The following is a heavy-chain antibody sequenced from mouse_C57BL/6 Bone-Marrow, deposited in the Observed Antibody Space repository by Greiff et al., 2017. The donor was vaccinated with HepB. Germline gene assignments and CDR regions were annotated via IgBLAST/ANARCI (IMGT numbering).Heavy chain of an antibody. J-gene: IGHJ2*01. CDR2: INPSTGGT. V-gene: IGHV1-42*01. CDR3: AREGFITTVVGGY. D-gene: IGHD1-1*01. CDR1: GYSFTGYY. Sequence: EVHLVESGPELVKPGASVKISCKASGYSFTGYYMNWVKQSPEKSLEWIGEINPSTGGTTYNQKFKGKATLTADKSSSTAYMELRSLTSEDSAVYFCAREGFITTVVGGYWGQGTTLTVSS.